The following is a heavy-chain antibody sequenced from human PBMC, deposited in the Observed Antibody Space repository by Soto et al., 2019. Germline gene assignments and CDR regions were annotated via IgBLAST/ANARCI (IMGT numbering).Heavy chain of an antibody. Sequence: GGSLRLSCDASGFTFRIYGLSWVRQPPGKGLEWVSSISGSGDSTYHADSVKGRFTISRDNSKNTLYLQMNSLRAEDTAVYYCAKNYYGSGSPDGMDVWGQGTTVTVSS. CDR1: GFTFRIYG. D-gene: IGHD3-10*01. V-gene: IGHV3-23*01. CDR3: AKNYYGSGSPDGMDV. J-gene: IGHJ6*02. CDR2: ISGSGDST.